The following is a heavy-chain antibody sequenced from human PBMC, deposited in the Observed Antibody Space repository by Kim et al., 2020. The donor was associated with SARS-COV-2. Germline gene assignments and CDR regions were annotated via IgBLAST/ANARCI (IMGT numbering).Heavy chain of an antibody. Sequence: ISAGGLGTHYADSVKGPFTISRDNSRSTLFLQMEYLRAEDTAVYYCEASDYWGQGSLVTVSS. V-gene: IGHV3-23*01. CDR2: ISAGGLGT. J-gene: IGHJ4*02. CDR3: EASDY.